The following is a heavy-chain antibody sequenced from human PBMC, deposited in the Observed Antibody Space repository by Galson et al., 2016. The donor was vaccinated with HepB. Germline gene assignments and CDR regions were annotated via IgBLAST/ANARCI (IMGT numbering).Heavy chain of an antibody. Sequence: SLRLSCAASGFSFSTYNLNWVRQAPGKGLEWVSYISSSSGSIYYADSVKGRFTISRDNVKNSLYLQMNSLRAEDTAVYYCARDIVSGYGMDVWGQGTTVTVSS. J-gene: IGHJ6*02. CDR3: ARDIVSGYGMDV. D-gene: IGHD3-16*02. V-gene: IGHV3-48*01. CDR1: GFSFSTYN. CDR2: ISSSSGSI.